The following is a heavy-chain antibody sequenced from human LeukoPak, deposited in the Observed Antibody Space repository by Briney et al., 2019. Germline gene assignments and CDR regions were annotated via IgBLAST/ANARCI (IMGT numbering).Heavy chain of an antibody. Sequence: PGGSLRLSCAASGFTFSSYGMHWVRQAPGKGLEWVAVISYDGSNKYYADSVKGRFTISRDNSKNTLYLQMNSLRAEDTAVYYCASMIVVVVAATPGFDYWGQGTLVTVSS. CDR3: ASMIVVVVAATPGFDY. CDR2: ISYDGSNK. V-gene: IGHV3-30-3*01. D-gene: IGHD2-15*01. J-gene: IGHJ4*02. CDR1: GFTFSSYG.